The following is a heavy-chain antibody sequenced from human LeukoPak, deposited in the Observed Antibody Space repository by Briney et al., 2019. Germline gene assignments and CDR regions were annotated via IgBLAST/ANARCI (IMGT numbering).Heavy chain of an antibody. D-gene: IGHD6-13*01. CDR3: AKDVYSSSPCYFDY. J-gene: IGHJ4*02. CDR2: IIGGGDST. Sequence: QAGGSLRLSGAAAAFTFSTYAMSWGRQAPGKGLKWVSSIIGGGDSTYYADVMMGRFTISRDDSKNMLCVQMNSLRAEDTAVYYGAKDVYSSSPCYFDYWGQGTLVTVSS. CDR1: AFTFSTYA. V-gene: IGHV3-23*01.